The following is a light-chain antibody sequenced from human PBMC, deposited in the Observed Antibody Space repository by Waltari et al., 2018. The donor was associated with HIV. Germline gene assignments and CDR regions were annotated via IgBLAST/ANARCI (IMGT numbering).Light chain of an antibody. Sequence: EIVLTQSPATLSLSPGERATLSCGASQSVSSSYVAWYQQKPGLAPRLLIYDASRRATGIPDRFSGSGSGTDFTLTISRLEPEDFAVYYCQQYGSSLHSFGQVTKLEIK. CDR2: DAS. CDR3: QQYGSSLHS. CDR1: QSVSSSY. V-gene: IGKV3D-20*01. J-gene: IGKJ2*03.